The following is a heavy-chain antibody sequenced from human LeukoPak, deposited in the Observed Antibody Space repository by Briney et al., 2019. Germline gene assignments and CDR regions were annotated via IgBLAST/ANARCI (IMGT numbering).Heavy chain of an antibody. CDR2: IKQDGSEK. J-gene: IGHJ4*02. Sequence: GGSLRLSCAASGFTFSSYWMSWVRQAPGKGVEWVANIKQDGSEKYYVDSVKGRFTISRDNAKNSLYLQMNSLRAEDTAVYYCARVGLVATIEEDYFDYWGQGTLVTVSS. D-gene: IGHD5-12*01. CDR1: GFTFSSYW. CDR3: ARVGLVATIEEDYFDY. V-gene: IGHV3-7*01.